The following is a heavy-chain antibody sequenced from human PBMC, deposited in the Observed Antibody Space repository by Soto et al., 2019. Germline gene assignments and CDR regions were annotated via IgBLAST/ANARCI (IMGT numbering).Heavy chain of an antibody. CDR1: GDSFSKYT. CDR3: ARVYLDWLFEGYKNTESYGMDV. V-gene: IGHV1-69*13. J-gene: IGHJ6*02. CDR2: IIPRFGTT. Sequence: GASVKVSCKTSGDSFSKYTVNWVRQAPRQGLEWLGGIIPRFGTTNYAPTLQDRVTITADESMNTVYMELSSLRSEDTAVYYCARVYLDWLFEGYKNTESYGMDVWGQGTTVTVSS. D-gene: IGHD3-9*01.